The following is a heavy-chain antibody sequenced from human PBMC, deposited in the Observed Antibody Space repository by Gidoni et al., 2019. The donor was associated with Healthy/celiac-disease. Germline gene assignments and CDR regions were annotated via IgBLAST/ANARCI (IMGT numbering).Heavy chain of an antibody. Sequence: EVQLLESGGGLVQPGGSLRLSCAASGFTFSSYAMSWVRQAPGKGLAWVSAISGSGGSTYYADSVKGRFTISRDNSKNTLYLQMNSLRAEDTAVYYCAKEGVGYCSSTSCRHWYYGMDVWGQGTTVTVSS. J-gene: IGHJ6*02. V-gene: IGHV3-23*01. CDR3: AKEGVGYCSSTSCRHWYYGMDV. CDR2: ISGSGGST. D-gene: IGHD2-2*01. CDR1: GFTFSSYA.